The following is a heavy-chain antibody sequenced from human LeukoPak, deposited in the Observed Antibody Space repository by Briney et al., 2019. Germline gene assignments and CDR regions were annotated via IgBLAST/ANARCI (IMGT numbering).Heavy chain of an antibody. CDR3: AREGPSVTPYY. CDR1: GSSFTTYK. CDR2: ISDTSSTF. V-gene: IGHV3-48*02. J-gene: IGHJ4*02. D-gene: IGHD4-17*01. Sequence: PGGSLRLSCLASGSSFTTYKMNWVRQAPGKGLEWISYISDTSSTFVYTDSVRGRFTISRDNAKNSLFLQMNSLRDEDTAVYYCAREGPSVTPYYWGQGTLVTVSS.